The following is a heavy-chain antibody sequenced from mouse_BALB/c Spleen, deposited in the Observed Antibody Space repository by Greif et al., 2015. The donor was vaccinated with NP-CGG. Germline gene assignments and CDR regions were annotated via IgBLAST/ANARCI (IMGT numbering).Heavy chain of an antibody. CDR2: ILPGSGST. V-gene: IGHV1-9*01. Sequence: VQLQQSGAELMKPGAPVKISCKATGYTFSSYWIEWVKQRPGHGLEWIGEILPGSGSTNYNEKFKGKATFTADTSSNTAYMQLSSLTSEDSAVYYCARWEGYDYDVSYWGQGTSVTVSS. CDR1: GYTFSSYW. CDR3: ARWEGYDYDVSY. D-gene: IGHD2-4*01. J-gene: IGHJ4*01.